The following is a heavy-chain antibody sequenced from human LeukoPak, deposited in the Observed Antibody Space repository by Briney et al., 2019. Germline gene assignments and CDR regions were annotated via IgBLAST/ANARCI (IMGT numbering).Heavy chain of an antibody. J-gene: IGHJ4*02. Sequence: GGSLRLSCAASGFTFSSYGMHWVCQAPGKGLEWVAFIRYDGSNKYYADSVKGRFTISRDNSKNTLYLQMNSLRAEDTAVYYCASPVGATAGPIPNWGQGTLVTVSS. CDR2: IRYDGSNK. V-gene: IGHV3-30*02. D-gene: IGHD1-26*01. CDR1: GFTFSSYG. CDR3: ASPVGATAGPIPN.